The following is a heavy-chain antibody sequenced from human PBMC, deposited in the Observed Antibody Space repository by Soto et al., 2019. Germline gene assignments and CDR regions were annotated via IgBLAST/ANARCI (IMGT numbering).Heavy chain of an antibody. CDR2: ISWDSGTI. D-gene: IGHD1-1*01. CDR1: GFTFDNCG. CDR3: VQGRYPTMATPLDH. V-gene: IGHV3-9*01. J-gene: IGHJ5*02. Sequence: EVQLVESGGGLVQPGRSLRLSCAASGFTFDNCGMHWVRQAPGKGLEWVSGISWDSGTIGYADSVKGRFTISRDDAKNSLYLQMNNLRREDTALYYCVQGRYPTMATPLDHWGQGTLVTVSS.